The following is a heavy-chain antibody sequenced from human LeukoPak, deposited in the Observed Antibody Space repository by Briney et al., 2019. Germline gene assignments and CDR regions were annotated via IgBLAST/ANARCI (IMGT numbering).Heavy chain of an antibody. V-gene: IGHV3-48*03. CDR1: GFTFSSYE. CDR2: ISSSGSTI. CDR3: AKDTVLRYFDWLLYNPPSYFDY. J-gene: IGHJ4*02. Sequence: PGGSPRLSCAASGFTFSSYEMNWVRQAPGKGLEWVSYISSSGSTIYYADSVKGRFTISRDNAKNSLYLQMNSLRAEDTAVYYCAKDTVLRYFDWLLYNPPSYFDYWGQGTLVTVSS. D-gene: IGHD3-9*01.